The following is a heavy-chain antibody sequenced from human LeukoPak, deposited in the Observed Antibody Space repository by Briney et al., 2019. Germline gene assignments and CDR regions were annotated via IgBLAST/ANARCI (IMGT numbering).Heavy chain of an antibody. J-gene: IGHJ6*02. D-gene: IGHD2-2*01. CDR3: AKEGQVVPDTTPHYYYYGMDV. CDR1: GFTFSSYA. Sequence: GGSLRLSCAASGFTFSSYAMSWVRQAPGKGLEWVSAISGSGGSTYYADSVKGRFTISRDNSKNTLYLQMNSLRAEDTAVYYCAKEGQVVPDTTPHYYYYGMDVWGQGTTVTVSS. V-gene: IGHV3-23*01. CDR2: ISGSGGST.